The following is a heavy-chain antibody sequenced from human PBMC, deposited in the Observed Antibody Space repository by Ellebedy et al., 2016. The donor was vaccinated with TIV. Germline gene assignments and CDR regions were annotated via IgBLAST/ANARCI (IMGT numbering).Heavy chain of an antibody. D-gene: IGHD6-13*01. CDR1: GFTFSSYW. CDR2: ISGSGGST. Sequence: GGSLRLSCATSGFTFSSYWMSWVRQAPGKGLEWVSAISGSGGSTYYADSVKGRFTLSRDNSRSTLYLQMNSLRADDTAVYYCASCSAAGTFVYAFDIWGQGTMVTVSS. V-gene: IGHV3-23*01. CDR3: ASCSAAGTFVYAFDI. J-gene: IGHJ3*02.